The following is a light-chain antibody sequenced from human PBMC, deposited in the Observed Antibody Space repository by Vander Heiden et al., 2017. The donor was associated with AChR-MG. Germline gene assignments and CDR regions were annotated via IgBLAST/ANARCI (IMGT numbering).Light chain of an antibody. CDR1: QSISNW. CDR3: QQYKSYPYS. CDR2: KAS. V-gene: IGKV1-5*03. J-gene: IGKJ2*03. Sequence: DIQMPPSPSTLSASVRATVTITCRASQSISNWLAWYQQKPGKAPKLLIYKASSLETGVPSRFSGSGSGTEFTLTISSLQPDDSATYYCQQYKSYPYSFGQGTKLEIK.